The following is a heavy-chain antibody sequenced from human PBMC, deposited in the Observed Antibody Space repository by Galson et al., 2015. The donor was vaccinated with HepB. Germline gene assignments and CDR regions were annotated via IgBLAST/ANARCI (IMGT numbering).Heavy chain of an antibody. CDR3: ARYGSGSYSLAY. J-gene: IGHJ4*02. CDR2: ISSSSTTI. CDR1: GFTFSSYS. D-gene: IGHD3-10*01. Sequence: SLRLSCAASGFTFSSYSMNWVRQAPGKGLEWVSYISSSSTTIYYPDSVKGRFTISRDNAKNSLYLQMDSLRDEDTAVYYCARYGSGSYSLAYWGQGTLVTVSS. V-gene: IGHV3-48*02.